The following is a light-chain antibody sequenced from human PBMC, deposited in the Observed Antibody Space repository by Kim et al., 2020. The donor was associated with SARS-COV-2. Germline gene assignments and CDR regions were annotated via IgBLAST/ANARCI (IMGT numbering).Light chain of an antibody. CDR3: QSRDSDGNIL. V-gene: IGLV3-19*01. J-gene: IGLJ2*01. CDR2: GRN. CDR1: SLRSYY. Sequence: SSELTQDPAVSVALGQTVRITCQGDSLRSYYATWYQQRPRQAPVLVIYGRNNRPSGIPDRFSGSTSGNTASLTISGAQAEDEADFYCQSRDSDGNILFGGATQLTVL.